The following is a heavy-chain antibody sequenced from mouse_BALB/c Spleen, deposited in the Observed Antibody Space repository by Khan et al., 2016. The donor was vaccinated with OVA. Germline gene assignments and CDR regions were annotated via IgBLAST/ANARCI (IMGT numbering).Heavy chain of an antibody. J-gene: IGHJ4*01. D-gene: IGHD1-1*01. CDR1: GYTFTSYW. Sequence: DLVKPGASVKLSCKASGYTFTSYWIYWIKQRPGEGLEWIGRLGPGSGSTYYNEMFKDMATLTVDTSSSTSYIQLSSLSSEDSAVYFCARSNYYGGSLYAMDYWGQGTSVTVSS. CDR2: LGPGSGST. CDR3: ARSNYYGGSLYAMDY. V-gene: IGHV1S41*01.